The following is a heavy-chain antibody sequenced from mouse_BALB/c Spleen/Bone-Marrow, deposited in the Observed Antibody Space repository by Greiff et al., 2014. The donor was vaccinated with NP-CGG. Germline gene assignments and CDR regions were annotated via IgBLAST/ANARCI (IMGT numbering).Heavy chain of an antibody. CDR2: IWSGGGT. J-gene: IGHJ1*01. V-gene: IGHV2-2*02. D-gene: IGHD2-2*01. Sequence: QFQLQQSGPGLLQLSHLLSNKSKVSGFSLTTYGLHWVRQSPGKGLEWLGVIWSGGGTDYNAAFISRLIITKDNSKSQVFFKMNSLQTNDTAMYYCARKGYTGYFDVWGAGTTVTVSS. CDR3: ARKGYTGYFDV. CDR1: GFSLTTYG.